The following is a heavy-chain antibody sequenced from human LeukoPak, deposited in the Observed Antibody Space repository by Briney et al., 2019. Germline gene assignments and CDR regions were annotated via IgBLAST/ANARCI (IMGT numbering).Heavy chain of an antibody. CDR1: GGSRTSTNW. J-gene: IGHJ4*02. V-gene: IGHV4-4*02. CDR3: SRENGAFSPFGY. D-gene: IGHD2-8*01. Sequence: SETLSLTCGVSGGSRTSTNWWSWVRQPPGQGLEWIGEVSLSGLTNYNPSLSSRVIMALDTSKNHLSLNLTSVTAADTAVYYCSRENGAFSPFGYWGQGTLVTVPS. CDR2: VSLSGLT.